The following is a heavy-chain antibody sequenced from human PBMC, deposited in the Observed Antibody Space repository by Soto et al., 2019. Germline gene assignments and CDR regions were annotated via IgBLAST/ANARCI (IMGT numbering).Heavy chain of an antibody. CDR1: GFTFSSYA. CDR2: IKADGSEK. D-gene: IGHD3-16*01. J-gene: IGHJ4*02. CDR3: ARARGVDY. Sequence: PGGSLRLSCAASGFTFSSYAMHWVRQAPGQGLEWVANIKADGSEKYYVDSVKGRFTISRDNAKNSLYLRMNSLRAEDTAVYYCARARGVDYWGQGTQVTVSS. V-gene: IGHV3-7*03.